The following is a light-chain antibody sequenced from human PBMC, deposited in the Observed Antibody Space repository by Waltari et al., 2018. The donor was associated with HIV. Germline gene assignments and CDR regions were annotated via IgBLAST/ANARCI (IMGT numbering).Light chain of an antibody. J-gene: IGLJ2*01. CDR3: AAWDDSLNGPV. V-gene: IGLV1-44*01. Sequence: QSVLPQPPSASGTPRQRVTTSCSGSSSNIGSNTVNWYQQLPGTAPKLLIYSNNQRPSGVPDRFSGSKSGTSASLAISGLQSEDEADYYCAAWDDSLNGPVFGGGTKLTVL. CDR1: SSNIGSNT. CDR2: SNN.